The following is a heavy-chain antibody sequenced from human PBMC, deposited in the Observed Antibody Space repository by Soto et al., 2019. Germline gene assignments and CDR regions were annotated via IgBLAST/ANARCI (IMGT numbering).Heavy chain of an antibody. D-gene: IGHD2-2*01. Sequence: QLHLVQSGSEVKKPGSSVRVSCKTSGGTLSNYGLSWVRLAPGQGLEWMGGILPVFGTSNYAQKFQDRLTITADESTNTAYTDLTSLTSDDTAVYYCAREPSRYQSYYFDYWGQGTLVTVSS. CDR3: AREPSRYQSYYFDY. V-gene: IGHV1-69*12. CDR1: GGTLSNYG. J-gene: IGHJ4*02. CDR2: ILPVFGTS.